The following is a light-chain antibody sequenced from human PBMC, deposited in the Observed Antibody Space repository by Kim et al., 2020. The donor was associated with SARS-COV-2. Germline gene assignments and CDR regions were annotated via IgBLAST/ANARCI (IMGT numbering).Light chain of an antibody. J-gene: IGKJ4*01. Sequence: VLTQSPGTLSLSPGERATLSCRASQSVSSSYLAWYQLKPGQAPRLLIYGASSRATGIPDFTLTISRLEPEDFAVYYCQQYGYSLSFGGGTKVDIK. V-gene: IGKV3-20*01. CDR3: QQYGYSLS. CDR2: GAS. CDR1: QSVSSSY.